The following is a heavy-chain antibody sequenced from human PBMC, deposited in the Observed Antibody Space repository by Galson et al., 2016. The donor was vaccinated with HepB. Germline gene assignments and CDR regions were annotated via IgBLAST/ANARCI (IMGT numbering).Heavy chain of an antibody. CDR3: ARAYYDFWSGTQYYYYMDG. CDR2: INTYSGNT. V-gene: IGHV1-18*04. CDR1: GYDISSYG. D-gene: IGHD3-3*01. Sequence: SVKVSCKASGYDISSYGITWVRQAPGQGLEWMGWINTYSGNTDYAQEVQGRFTLTTDTSTSTVYMELRSLRSDDTAVYYCARAYYDFWSGTQYYYYMDGWGKGTTVTVSS. J-gene: IGHJ6*03.